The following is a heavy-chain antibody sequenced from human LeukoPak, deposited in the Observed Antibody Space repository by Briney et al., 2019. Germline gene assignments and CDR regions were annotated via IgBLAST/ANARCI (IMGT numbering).Heavy chain of an antibody. J-gene: IGHJ6*02. V-gene: IGHV1-2*02. CDR2: INLNSGGT. CDR1: GYTFTGYY. D-gene: IGHD3-22*01. Sequence: ASVKVSCKASGYTFTGYYMHWVRQAPGQGLEWMGWINLNSGGTNYAQKFQGRVTMTRDTSISTAYMELSRLRSDDTAVYYCARDDYYDSSGASVFYGMDVWGQGTTVTVSS. CDR3: ARDDYYDSSGASVFYGMDV.